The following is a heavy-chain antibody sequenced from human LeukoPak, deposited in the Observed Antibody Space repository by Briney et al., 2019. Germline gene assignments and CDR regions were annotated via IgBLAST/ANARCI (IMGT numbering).Heavy chain of an antibody. CDR3: AKVGGYYYGSGSYEGY. Sequence: GGSLRLSCAASGFTFSSYAMSWVRQAPGKGLEWASAISGSGGSTYYADSVKGRFTISRDNSKNTLYLQMNSLRAEDTAVYYCAKVGGYYYGSGSYEGYWGQGTLVTVSS. D-gene: IGHD3-10*01. J-gene: IGHJ4*02. V-gene: IGHV3-23*01. CDR1: GFTFSSYA. CDR2: ISGSGGST.